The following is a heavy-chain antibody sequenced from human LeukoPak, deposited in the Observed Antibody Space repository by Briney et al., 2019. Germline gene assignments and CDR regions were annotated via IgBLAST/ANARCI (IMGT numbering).Heavy chain of an antibody. CDR3: ARHFLTAGYFQH. J-gene: IGHJ1*01. V-gene: IGHV4-59*08. Sequence: SETLSLTCTVSGGSLSSYYWSWIRQPPGKGLEWIGYVFYTGSTNYNPSLKSRVTISVDTSKNQFSLELSSVSAADTAVYYCARHFLTAGYFQHWGQGALVTVSS. CDR2: VFYTGST. D-gene: IGHD6-13*01. CDR1: GGSLSSYY.